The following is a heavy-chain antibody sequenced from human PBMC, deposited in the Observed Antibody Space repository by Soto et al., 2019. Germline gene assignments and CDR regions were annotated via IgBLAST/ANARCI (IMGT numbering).Heavy chain of an antibody. J-gene: IGHJ5*02. CDR2: INPNSGGT. CDR3: ARVPGIAVARSNWFDP. CDR1: GYTFTGYY. V-gene: IGHV1-2*02. D-gene: IGHD6-19*01. Sequence: ASVKVSCKASGYTFTGYYMHWVRQAPGQGLEWMGWINPNSGGTNYAQKFQGRVTMTRDASISTAYMELSRLRSDDTAVYYCARVPGIAVARSNWFDPWGQGTLVTVS.